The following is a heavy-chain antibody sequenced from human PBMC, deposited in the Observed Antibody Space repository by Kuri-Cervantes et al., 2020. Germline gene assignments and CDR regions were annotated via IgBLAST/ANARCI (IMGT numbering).Heavy chain of an antibody. CDR3: ARDGTSSIAARPRLGYGMDV. Sequence: ASVKVSCKASGYTFTSYYMHWVRQAPGQGLEWMGIINPSGGSTSYAQKFQGRVTMTRDTSTSTVYMELSSLRSEDTAVYYCARDGTSSIAARPRLGYGMDVWGQGTTVTRSS. J-gene: IGHJ6*02. D-gene: IGHD6-6*01. V-gene: IGHV1-46*01. CDR1: GYTFTSYY. CDR2: INPSGGST.